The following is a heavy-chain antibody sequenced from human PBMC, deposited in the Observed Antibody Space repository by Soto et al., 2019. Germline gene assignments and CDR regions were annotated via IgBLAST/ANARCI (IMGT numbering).Heavy chain of an antibody. V-gene: IGHV3-23*01. CDR2: ISGSGVST. D-gene: IGHD2-21*02. Sequence: EMQLLESGGGLVQPGGSLRLSCAASGFTFSSYAMTWVRQAPGKGLEWVSGISGSGVSTYYADSVKGRFTISRDNSKNKRYLQMNSLRAEDTALYYCAKGSSADCYSDSDYWGQGTLVTVSS. CDR1: GFTFSSYA. CDR3: AKGSSADCYSDSDY. J-gene: IGHJ4*02.